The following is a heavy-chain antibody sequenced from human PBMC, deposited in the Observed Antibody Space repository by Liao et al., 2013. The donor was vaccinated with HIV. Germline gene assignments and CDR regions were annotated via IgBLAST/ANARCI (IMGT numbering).Heavy chain of an antibody. Sequence: QVQLQESGPGLVKPSQTLSLTCTVSGASISSYYWSWIRQPPGKGLEWIGYFYYGGSTNYNPSLKSRVTLSVDTSKNQFSLKLSSVTAADTAVYYCARSYDSSGFDAFDIWGQGTMVTVSS. CDR1: GASISSYY. V-gene: IGHV4-59*01. CDR2: FYYGGST. CDR3: ARSYDSSGFDAFDI. D-gene: IGHD3-22*01. J-gene: IGHJ3*02.